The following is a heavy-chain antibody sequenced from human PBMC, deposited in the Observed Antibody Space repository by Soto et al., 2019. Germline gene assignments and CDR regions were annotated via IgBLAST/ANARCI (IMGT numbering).Heavy chain of an antibody. CDR1: GYTFTSYG. D-gene: IGHD3-10*01. Sequence: GASVKVSCNASGYTFTSYGISWLRQAPGQGLEWMVWISAYIVNTNYAQKLQGRVTMTSDTSTSTAYMELRSLRSDDTAVYYCARAGGFGELLYSQGCYDPWGQGTLGTVAS. J-gene: IGHJ5*02. V-gene: IGHV1-18*04. CDR2: ISAYIVNT. CDR3: ARAGGFGELLYSQGCYDP.